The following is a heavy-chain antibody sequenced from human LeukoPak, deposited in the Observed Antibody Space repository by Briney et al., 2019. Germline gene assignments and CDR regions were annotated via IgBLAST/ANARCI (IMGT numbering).Heavy chain of an antibody. J-gene: IGHJ4*02. V-gene: IGHV3-23*01. D-gene: IGHD3-22*01. CDR1: GGTFSSYA. Sequence: ASVKVSCKASGGTFSSYAMSWVRQAPGKGLEWVSAISGSGGSTYYADSVKGRFTISRDNSKNTLYLQMNSLRAEDTAVYYCAKQWLAKNWGQGTLVTVSS. CDR2: ISGSGGST. CDR3: AKQWLAKN.